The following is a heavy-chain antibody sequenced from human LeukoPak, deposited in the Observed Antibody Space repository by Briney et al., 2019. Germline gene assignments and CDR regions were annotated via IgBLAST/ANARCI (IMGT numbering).Heavy chain of an antibody. CDR1: DYSFTSYL. D-gene: IGHD3-22*01. Sequence: GDPWKIPGKGPDYSFTSYLIGWLGQMPGKGLNWMEVTYLGDSETSNNPSFQGQFTFPADKSISTAYLQWSSLKASDTAMYYCARRRYYDSSGYLSYYFDYWGQGTLVTVSS. J-gene: IGHJ4*02. V-gene: IGHV5-51*01. CDR3: ARRRYYDSSGYLSYYFDY. CDR2: TYLGDSET.